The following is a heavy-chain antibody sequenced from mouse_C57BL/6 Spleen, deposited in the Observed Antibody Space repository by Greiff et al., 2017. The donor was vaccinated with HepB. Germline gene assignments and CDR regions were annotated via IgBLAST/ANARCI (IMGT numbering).Heavy chain of an antibody. CDR2: INPSTGGT. CDR3: ARSGGSYSNPHYYAMDY. V-gene: IGHV1-42*01. J-gene: IGHJ4*01. CDR1: GYSFTGYY. D-gene: IGHD2-5*01. Sequence: EVKLQESGPELVKPGASVKISCKASGYSFTGYYMNWVKQSPEKSLEWIGEINPSTGGTTYNQKFKAKATLTVDKSSSTAYMQLKSLTSEDSAVYYCARSGGSYSNPHYYAMDYWGQGTSVTVSS.